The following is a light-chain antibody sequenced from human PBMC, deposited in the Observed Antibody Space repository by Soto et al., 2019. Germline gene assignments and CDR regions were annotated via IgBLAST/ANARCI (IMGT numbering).Light chain of an antibody. CDR2: RNN. J-gene: IGLJ3*02. CDR1: SANIGSNY. CDR3: AAWDDSLSGVV. Sequence: QSVLTQPPSASGTPGQRVTSSCSGSSANIGSNYVYWYQQLPGTAPKLLIYRNNQRPSGVPDRFSGSKSGTSASLAISGLRSEDEADYYCAAWDDSLSGVVFGGGTKVTFL. V-gene: IGLV1-47*01.